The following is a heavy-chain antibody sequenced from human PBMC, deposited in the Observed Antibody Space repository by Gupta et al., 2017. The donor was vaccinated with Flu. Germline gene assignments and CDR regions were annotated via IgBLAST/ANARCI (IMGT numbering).Heavy chain of an antibody. CDR1: GFTFSDSS. CDR3: ARAHYTPSHYYYYGMDV. J-gene: IGHJ6*02. D-gene: IGHD3-3*01. V-gene: IGHV3-11*01. Sequence: VQLVESGGGLVKPGGSLRLYCAASGFTFSDSSMSWIRQAPGKGLEWVSYISSSGSTIYYADSVKGRFTISRDNAKNSLYLQMNSLRAEDTAVYYCARAHYTPSHYYYYGMDVWGQGTTVTVSS. CDR2: ISSSGSTI.